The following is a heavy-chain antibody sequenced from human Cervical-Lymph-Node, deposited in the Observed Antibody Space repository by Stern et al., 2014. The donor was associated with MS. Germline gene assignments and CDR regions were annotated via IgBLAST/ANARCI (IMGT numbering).Heavy chain of an antibody. J-gene: IGHJ6*02. CDR3: ARDGDTSFSHCYYGMDV. V-gene: IGHV1-3*01. D-gene: IGHD2-21*01. CDR1: GYSFSKYA. Sequence: QVQLVQSGAELKKPGASVKVSCKASGYSFSKYAMHWVRQAPGHSLEWMGWINVGNVKAINSQKFKGRGTLARDKSASTAYMELIRLTSEDTAVYSCARDGDTSFSHCYYGMDVWGQGTPVTVAS. CDR2: INVGNVKA.